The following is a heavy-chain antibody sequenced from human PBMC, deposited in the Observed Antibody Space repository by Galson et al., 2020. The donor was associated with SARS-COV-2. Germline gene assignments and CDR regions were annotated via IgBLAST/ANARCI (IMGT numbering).Heavy chain of an antibody. CDR3: ARVENTPMGSYSFDS. Sequence: SETLSLTCTVSGASISSRYWSWIRRPPGKGLEWIGYVYYNRRTNYSPTLRSRVTVSVDTSKNQFSLKLSSVTAADTAIYYCARVENTPMGSYSFDSWGLGTLVSVSS. CDR1: GASISSRY. J-gene: IGHJ4*02. V-gene: IGHV4-59*11. CDR2: VYYNRRT. D-gene: IGHD3-10*01.